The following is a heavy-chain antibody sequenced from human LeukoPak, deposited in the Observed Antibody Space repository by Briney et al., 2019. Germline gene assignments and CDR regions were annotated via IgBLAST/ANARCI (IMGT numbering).Heavy chain of an antibody. Sequence: PSETLSLTCTVSGGSISSSSYYWGWIRQHPGKGLEWIGYIYYSGSTYYNPSLKSRVTISVDTSKNQFSLKLSSVTAADTAVYYCARGSSSQLWLTRGCYFDYWGQGTLVTVSS. CDR3: ARGSSSQLWLTRGCYFDY. CDR1: GGSISSSSYY. V-gene: IGHV4-31*03. CDR2: IYYSGST. J-gene: IGHJ4*02. D-gene: IGHD5-18*01.